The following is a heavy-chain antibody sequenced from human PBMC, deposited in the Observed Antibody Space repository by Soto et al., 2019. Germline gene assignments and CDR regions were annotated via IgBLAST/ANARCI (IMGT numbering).Heavy chain of an antibody. J-gene: IGHJ4*03. CDR3: VTSLNYDFWRDGGRHYYFDY. V-gene: IGHV4-4*01. D-gene: IGHD3-3*01. CDR1: GGSISSSYW. Sequence: LSLTCAVSGGSISSSYWWNWVRQPPGKGLEWIGKIYHSGSTNYNPSLKNRVTISVDKSNNQFSLRLSPVTAADTAVYFCVTSLNYDFWRDGGRHYYFDYWGQGTTVTVSS. CDR2: IYHSGST.